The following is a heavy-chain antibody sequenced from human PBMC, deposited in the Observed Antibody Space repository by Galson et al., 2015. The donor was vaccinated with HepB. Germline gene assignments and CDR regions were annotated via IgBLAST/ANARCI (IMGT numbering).Heavy chain of an antibody. Sequence: LSLTCTVSGGSISRGSYYWSWIRQPAGKGLEWIGRIYTSGSTNYNPSLRSRVTMSVDTSKNQFSLKLSSVTAADTAVYYCARRGLRGVYDYWGQGTLVTVSS. CDR3: ARRGLRGVYDY. D-gene: IGHD2-8*01. V-gene: IGHV4-61*02. CDR1: GGSISRGSYY. J-gene: IGHJ4*02. CDR2: IYTSGST.